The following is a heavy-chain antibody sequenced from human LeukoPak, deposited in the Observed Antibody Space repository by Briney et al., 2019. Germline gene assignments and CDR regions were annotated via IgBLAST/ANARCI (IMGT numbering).Heavy chain of an antibody. CDR3: AGYYYYYSMDV. CDR1: GFTFSSYG. Sequence: QHGRSLRLSCAASGFTFSSYGMHWVRQAPGKGLEWVAAISYDGIGKHYADSVEGRCTISRDNSKNTLYLQMNSLRAEDTAVYYCAGYYYYYSMDVWGQGTTVTVSS. CDR2: ISYDGIGK. V-gene: IGHV3-30*03. J-gene: IGHJ6*02.